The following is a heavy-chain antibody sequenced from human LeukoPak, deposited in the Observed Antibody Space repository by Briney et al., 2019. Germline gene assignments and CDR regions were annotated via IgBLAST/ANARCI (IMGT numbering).Heavy chain of an antibody. CDR2: IYYSGST. Sequence: SETLSLTCTVSGGSISSGGYYWSWIRQHPGKGLEWIGYIYYSGSTYYNPSLKSRVTISVDTSKNQFSLKLSSVTAADTAVYYCARAAGGKYSSGYHQSYFQHWGQGTLVTVSS. CDR3: ARAAGGKYSSGYHQSYFQH. D-gene: IGHD3-22*01. J-gene: IGHJ1*01. V-gene: IGHV4-31*03. CDR1: GGSISSGGYY.